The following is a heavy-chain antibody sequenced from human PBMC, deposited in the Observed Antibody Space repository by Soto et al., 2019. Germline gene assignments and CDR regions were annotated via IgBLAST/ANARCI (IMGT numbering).Heavy chain of an antibody. J-gene: IGHJ3*02. CDR3: ARYIIVDYDYIWGSYRHPDDAFDI. Sequence: SETMSLTCTVSGGSISSGGDYWSWIRQHPGKGLEWIGYIYYSGSTYYNPSLKSRVTISVDTSKNQFSLKLSSVTAADTAVYYCARYIIVDYDYIWGSYRHPDDAFDIWGQGTMVTVSS. CDR1: GGSISSGGDY. V-gene: IGHV4-31*02. CDR2: IYYSGST. D-gene: IGHD3-16*02.